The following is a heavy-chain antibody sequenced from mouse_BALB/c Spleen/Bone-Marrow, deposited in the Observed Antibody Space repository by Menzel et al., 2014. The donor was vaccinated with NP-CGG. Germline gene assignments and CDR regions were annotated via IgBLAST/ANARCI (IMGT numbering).Heavy chain of an antibody. CDR2: IWAGGST. J-gene: IGHJ1*01. V-gene: IGHV2-9*02. CDR1: GFSLXSYG. Sequence: VHLVESGPGLVAPSQSLSITCTVSGFSLXSYGVHWVRQPPGKGLEWLGVIWAGGSTNYNSALMSRLSISKDNSKSXVFLKMNSRQTDDTAMFYCARGGGSWYFDVWGAGTTVTVSS. CDR3: ARGGGSWYFDV.